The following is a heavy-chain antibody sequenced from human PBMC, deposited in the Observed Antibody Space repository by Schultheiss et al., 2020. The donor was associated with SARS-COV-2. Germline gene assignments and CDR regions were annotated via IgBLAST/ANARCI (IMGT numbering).Heavy chain of an antibody. V-gene: IGHV3-21*01. CDR1: GFTFSSYA. D-gene: IGHD3-10*01. CDR3: ARALAEELLWFG. J-gene: IGHJ4*02. Sequence: GESLKISCAASGFTFSSYAMSWVRQAPGKGLEWVSSISSSSSYIYYADSVKGRFTISRDNAKNSLYLQMNSLRAEDTAVYYCARALAEELLWFGGGQGTLVTVSS. CDR2: ISSSSSYI.